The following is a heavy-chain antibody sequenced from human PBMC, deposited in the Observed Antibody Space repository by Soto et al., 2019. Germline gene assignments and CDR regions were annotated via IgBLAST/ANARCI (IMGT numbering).Heavy chain of an antibody. Sequence: QVQLVQSGAEVKKPGSSVTVSCKASGGTFRSYSINWVRQAPGQGLEWMGEIIPIFGTANYAQKFQGRVTITADESTSTAYMELSSLRSEDTAMYYCARDGGRHSGGIDYWGQGTLVTASS. V-gene: IGHV1-69*01. D-gene: IGHD1-26*01. J-gene: IGHJ4*02. CDR3: ARDGGRHSGGIDY. CDR1: GGTFRSYS. CDR2: IIPIFGTA.